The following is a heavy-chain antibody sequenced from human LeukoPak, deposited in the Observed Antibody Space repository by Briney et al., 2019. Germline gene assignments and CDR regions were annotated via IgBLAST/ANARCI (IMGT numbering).Heavy chain of an antibody. J-gene: IGHJ2*01. Sequence: PGGSLRLSCAASGFTFSSYAMSWVRQAPGKGLEWVSGISGSGGSTYYADSVKGRFTISRDNSKNTEYLQMNSLRAEDTAVYYCAKDIVVVPAPVGYFDLWSRGTLVTVSS. V-gene: IGHV3-23*01. CDR2: ISGSGGST. CDR3: AKDIVVVPAPVGYFDL. CDR1: GFTFSSYA. D-gene: IGHD2-2*01.